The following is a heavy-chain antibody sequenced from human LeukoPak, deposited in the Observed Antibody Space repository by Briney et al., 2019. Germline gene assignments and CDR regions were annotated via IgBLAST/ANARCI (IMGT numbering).Heavy chain of an antibody. V-gene: IGHV3-30*03. J-gene: IGHJ5*02. Sequence: GALRLSCAASGFTFSSYGMHWVRQAPGKGLEWVAVISYDGSNKYYADSVKGRFTISRDNSKNTLYLQMNSLRAEDTAVYYCARARKYSGSYFINPWGQGTLVTVSS. CDR1: GFTFSSYG. CDR2: ISYDGSNK. D-gene: IGHD1-26*01. CDR3: ARARKYSGSYFINP.